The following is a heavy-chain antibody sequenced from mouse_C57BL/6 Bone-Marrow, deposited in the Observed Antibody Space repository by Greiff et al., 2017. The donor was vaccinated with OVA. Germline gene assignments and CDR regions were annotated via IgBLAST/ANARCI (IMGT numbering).Heavy chain of an antibody. J-gene: IGHJ1*03. CDR2: FYPGSGSI. V-gene: IGHV1-62-2*01. CDR3: ARHEGRGLGYFDV. CDR1: GYTFTEYT. Sequence: QVQLKQSGAELVKPGASVKLSCKASGYTFTEYTIHWVKQRSGPGLEWIGWFYPGSGSIKYDEQFQGKATLTADKSSSTVYMERSSMTSEDSAVYFCARHEGRGLGYFDVWGTGTTVTVSS.